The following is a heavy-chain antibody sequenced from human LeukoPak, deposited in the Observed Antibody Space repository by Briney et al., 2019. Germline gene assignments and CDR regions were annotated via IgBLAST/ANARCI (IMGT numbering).Heavy chain of an antibody. CDR2: IYYSGST. D-gene: IGHD3-22*01. Sequence: SETLSLTCTVSGGSISSSDYYWGWIRQPPGKGLEWIGSIYYSGSTYYNPSLKSRVTISVDTSKNQFSLKLSSVTASDTAVYYCARVSPNVVVITGECCHWFDPWGEGTLVTVSS. CDR3: ARVSPNVVVITGECCHWFDP. J-gene: IGHJ5*02. V-gene: IGHV4-39*01. CDR1: GGSISSSDYY.